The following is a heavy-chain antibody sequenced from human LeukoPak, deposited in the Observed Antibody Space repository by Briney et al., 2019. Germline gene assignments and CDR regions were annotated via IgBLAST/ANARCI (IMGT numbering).Heavy chain of an antibody. CDR1: GGSISSSSYY. J-gene: IGHJ5*02. CDR3: ARGVLRYFDWLLYLRWFDP. Sequence: SETLSLACTVSGGSISSSSYYWGWIRQPPGKGLEWIGSIYYSGSTYYNPSLKSRVTISVDTSKNQFSLKLSSVTAADTAVYYCARGVLRYFDWLLYLRWFDPWGQGTLVTVSS. CDR2: IYYSGST. V-gene: IGHV4-39*07. D-gene: IGHD3-9*01.